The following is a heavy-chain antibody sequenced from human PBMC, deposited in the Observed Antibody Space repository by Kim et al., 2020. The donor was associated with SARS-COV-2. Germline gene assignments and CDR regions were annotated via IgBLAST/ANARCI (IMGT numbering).Heavy chain of an antibody. J-gene: IGHJ5*02. Sequence: ASVKVSCKASGYTFTGYYMHWVRQAPGQGLEWMGWINPNSGGTNYAQKFQGRVTMTRDTSISTAYMELSRLRSDDTAVYYCAKNGPHSSSPAPLTLVAWFDPWGQGTLVTVSS. D-gene: IGHD6-6*01. V-gene: IGHV1-2*02. CDR3: AKNGPHSSSPAPLTLVAWFDP. CDR2: INPNSGGT. CDR1: GYTFTGYY.